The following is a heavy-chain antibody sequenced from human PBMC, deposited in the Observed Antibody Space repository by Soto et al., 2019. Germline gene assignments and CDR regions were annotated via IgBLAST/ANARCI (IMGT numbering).Heavy chain of an antibody. V-gene: IGHV3-11*03. Sequence: PGGSLRLSCAASGFTFTDYYLSWLRQAPGKGLEWVAHIGYSGDPHHADSVRGRFSISRDNAKNSLYLQMNSLRAEDTGVYYCARPGGNIYHRYQALEVWGPGTTVTVSS. J-gene: IGHJ6*02. CDR3: ARPGGNIYHRYQALEV. D-gene: IGHD2-2*01. CDR1: GFTFTDYY. CDR2: IGYSGDP.